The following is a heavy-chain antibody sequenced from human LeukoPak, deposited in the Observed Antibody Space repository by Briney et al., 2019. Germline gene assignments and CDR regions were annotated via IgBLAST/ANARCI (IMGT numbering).Heavy chain of an antibody. D-gene: IGHD2-2*01. CDR1: GFTFSNYA. Sequence: GGSLRLSCAASGFTFSNYAMSWVRQAPGKGLEWVSAISGSGGSTYYSDSVKGRFTISSDNSKNTLYLQMHSLRAEDTAVYYCSCYDDYWGQGTLVTVSS. V-gene: IGHV3-23*01. J-gene: IGHJ4*02. CDR2: ISGSGGST. CDR3: SCYDDY.